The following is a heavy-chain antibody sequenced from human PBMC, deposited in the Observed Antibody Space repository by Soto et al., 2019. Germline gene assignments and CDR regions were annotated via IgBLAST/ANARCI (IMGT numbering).Heavy chain of an antibody. CDR3: ARSGPKGGSFFDY. CDR2: ISYDGSNK. D-gene: IGHD5-12*01. V-gene: IGHV3-30-3*01. CDR1: GFTFIIYA. Sequence: GSLRLSCTVSGFTFIIYAMHWVRPAPGKGLEWVAVISYDGSNKYYADSVKGRFTISRDNSKNTLYLQMNSLRAEDTAVYYCARSGPKGGSFFDYWGQGTLVTVSS. J-gene: IGHJ4*02.